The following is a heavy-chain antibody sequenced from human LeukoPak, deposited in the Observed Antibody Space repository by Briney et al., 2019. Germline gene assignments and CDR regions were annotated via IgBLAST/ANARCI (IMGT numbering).Heavy chain of an antibody. CDR2: INPNSGGT. V-gene: IGHV1-2*02. CDR3: ARERELLSGYFDY. Sequence: GASVKVSCKASGYTFTGYYMHWVRQAPGHGLEWMGWINPNSGGTNYAQKFQGRVTMTRDTSISTAYMELSRLRSDDTAVYYCARERELLSGYFDYWGQGTLVTVSS. J-gene: IGHJ4*02. CDR1: GYTFTGYY. D-gene: IGHD1-26*01.